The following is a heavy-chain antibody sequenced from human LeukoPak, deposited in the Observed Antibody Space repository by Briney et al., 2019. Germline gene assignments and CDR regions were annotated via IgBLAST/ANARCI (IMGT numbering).Heavy chain of an antibody. V-gene: IGHV4-59*08. D-gene: IGHD6-19*01. CDR3: AAYSSGYHDAFDI. CDR2: IYYSGST. J-gene: IGHJ3*02. CDR1: GGSISSYY. Sequence: SGTLSLTCTVSGGSISSYYWSWIRQPPGKGLEWIGYIYYSGSTNYNPSLKSRVTISVDTSKNQFSLKLSSVTAADAAVYYCAAYSSGYHDAFDIWGQGTMVTVSS.